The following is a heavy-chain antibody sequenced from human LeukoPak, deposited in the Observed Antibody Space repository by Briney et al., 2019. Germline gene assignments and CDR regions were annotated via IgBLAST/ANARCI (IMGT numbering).Heavy chain of an antibody. V-gene: IGHV4-39*07. J-gene: IGHJ4*02. Sequence: SETLSLTCTVSGGSISSSSYYWGWIRQPPGKGLEWIGSIYYSGSTNYNPSLKSRVTISVDTSKNQFSLKLSSVTAADTAVYYCARGFGSYYYYFDYWGQGTLVTVSS. CDR3: ARGFGSYYYYFDY. D-gene: IGHD1-26*01. CDR1: GGSISSSSYY. CDR2: IYYSGST.